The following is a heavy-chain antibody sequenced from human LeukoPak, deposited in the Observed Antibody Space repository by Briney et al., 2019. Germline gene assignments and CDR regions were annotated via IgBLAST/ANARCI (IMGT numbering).Heavy chain of an antibody. J-gene: IGHJ4*02. D-gene: IGHD5-12*01. CDR1: GFTFSSYP. Sequence: GGSLRLSCAASGFTFSSYPMYWVRQAPGKGLVWVSRINSDGSGTTYADSVKGRFTISRDNAKNTLYLQMNSLRAEDTAMYYCATYRLWGQGTLVTVSS. CDR2: INSDGSGT. V-gene: IGHV3-74*01. CDR3: ATYRL.